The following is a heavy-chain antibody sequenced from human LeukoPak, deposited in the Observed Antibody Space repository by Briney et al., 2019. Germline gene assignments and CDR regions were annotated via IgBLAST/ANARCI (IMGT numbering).Heavy chain of an antibody. CDR1: GGSFSGYY. Sequence: SETLSLTCAVYGGSFSGYYWSWIRQPPGKGLEWIGEINHSGSTNYNPSLKSRVTISVDTSKNQFSLKLSSVTAADTAVYYYARKRQLLYRDYSNYPYYFDYWGQGTLVTVSS. CDR2: INHSGST. D-gene: IGHD4-4*01. CDR3: ARKRQLLYRDYSNYPYYFDY. J-gene: IGHJ4*02. V-gene: IGHV4-34*01.